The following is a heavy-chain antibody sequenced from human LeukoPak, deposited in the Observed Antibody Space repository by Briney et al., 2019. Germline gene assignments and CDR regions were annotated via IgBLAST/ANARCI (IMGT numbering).Heavy chain of an antibody. D-gene: IGHD6-19*01. CDR3: AKDSSSSGFSAACNFDY. V-gene: IGHV3-23*01. CDR2: ISGSGTYT. CDR1: GFTFSNYA. J-gene: IGHJ4*02. Sequence: PGGSLRLSCAASGFTFSNYAMSWVRQAPGKGLEWVSAISGSGTYTYYADSVKGRLTISRDNSRNTLHLQMNSLRAEDTAVYYCAKDSSSSGFSAACNFDYWGQGTLVAVSS.